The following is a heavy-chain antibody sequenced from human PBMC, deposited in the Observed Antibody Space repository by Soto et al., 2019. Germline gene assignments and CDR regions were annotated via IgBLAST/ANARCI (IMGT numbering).Heavy chain of an antibody. D-gene: IGHD3-10*01. Sequence: AASVKVSCKASGYTFTIYGISWVRQAPGQGLDLMGWISAYNGNTNYAQKLQGRVTMTTDTSTSTAYMELRSLRSDDTAVYYCARVLPNGRELLYYWGQGTLVTVSS. V-gene: IGHV1-18*04. CDR3: ARVLPNGRELLYY. CDR1: GYTFTIYG. J-gene: IGHJ4*02. CDR2: ISAYNGNT.